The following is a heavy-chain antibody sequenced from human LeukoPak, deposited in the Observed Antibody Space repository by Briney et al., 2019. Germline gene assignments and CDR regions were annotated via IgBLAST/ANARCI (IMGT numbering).Heavy chain of an antibody. CDR2: INAGNGNT. J-gene: IGHJ5*02. CDR3: AREVWDYDSSGSQVGHRFDP. CDR1: GYTFTSYA. V-gene: IGHV1-3*01. Sequence: ASVKASCKASGYTFTSYAMHWVRQAPGQSLEWMGWINAGNGNTKYSQKFQGRVTITRDTSASTAYMELSSLRSEDTAVYYCAREVWDYDSSGSQVGHRFDPWGQGTLVTVSS. D-gene: IGHD3-22*01.